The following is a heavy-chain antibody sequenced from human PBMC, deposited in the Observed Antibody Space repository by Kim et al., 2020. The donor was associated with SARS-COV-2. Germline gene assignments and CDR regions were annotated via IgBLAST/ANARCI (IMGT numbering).Heavy chain of an antibody. CDR3: AKVDSAGFDYCYGMDV. J-gene: IGHJ6*01. CDR1: GFTFSSYG. CDR2: ISSSGCST. Sequence: GGSLRLSCAASGFTFSSYGMSWVRQAPGKGLEWVSVISSSGCSTYYEDSAKVRFTISIDNSKNKLYPQMNSLRAEDTAAYHCAKVDSAGFDYCYGMDVWG. V-gene: IGHV3-23*01. D-gene: IGHD6-19*01.